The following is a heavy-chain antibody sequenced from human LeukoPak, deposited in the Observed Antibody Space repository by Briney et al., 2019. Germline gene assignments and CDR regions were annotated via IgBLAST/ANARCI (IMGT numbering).Heavy chain of an antibody. J-gene: IGHJ3*02. D-gene: IGHD4-11*01. Sequence: GGSLRLSCAGSGFTFSSYSMNWVRQAPGKGLEWVSSISTRSTYMFYADSVKGRFTISRDNAKNSLYLQMNSLRAEDAAVYYCARANKDYDAFDIWGQGTMVTVSS. CDR2: ISTRSTYM. CDR3: ARANKDYDAFDI. V-gene: IGHV3-21*01. CDR1: GFTFSSYS.